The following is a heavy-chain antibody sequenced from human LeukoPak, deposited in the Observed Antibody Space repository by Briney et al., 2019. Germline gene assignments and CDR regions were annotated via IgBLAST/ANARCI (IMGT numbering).Heavy chain of an antibody. Sequence: PSETLSLTCTVSGGSISSSSYYWGWIRQPPGKGLEWIGTIYYSGSTYYNPSLKSRVTISVDTSKNQFSLNLSSVTAADTAMYYCARDRVGQQLVGRNYYYYYMDVWGKGTTVTISS. J-gene: IGHJ6*03. CDR2: IYYSGST. V-gene: IGHV4-39*07. CDR3: ARDRVGQQLVGRNYYYYYMDV. CDR1: GGSISSSSYY. D-gene: IGHD6-13*01.